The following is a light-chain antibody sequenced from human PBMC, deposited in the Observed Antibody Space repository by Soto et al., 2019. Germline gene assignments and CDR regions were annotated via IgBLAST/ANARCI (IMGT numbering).Light chain of an antibody. CDR1: SSNIGSNY. V-gene: IGLV1-47*01. CDR3: AAWDDSLSGHYV. Sequence: VLAQPPSASGTPGQRVTISCSGSSSNIGSNYVYWYQQLPGTAPKLLIYRNNQRPSGVPDRFSGSKSGTSASLAISGLRSEDEADYYCAAWDDSLSGHYVFGTGTKVTVL. CDR2: RNN. J-gene: IGLJ1*01.